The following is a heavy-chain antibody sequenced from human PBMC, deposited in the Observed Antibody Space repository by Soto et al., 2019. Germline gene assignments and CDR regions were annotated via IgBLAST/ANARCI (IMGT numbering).Heavy chain of an antibody. CDR2: ISHLEST. CDR3: ARGGGYDSFDY. CDR1: GASISYGGFA. D-gene: IGHD5-18*01. Sequence: SETLSVPCTVSGASISYGGFASRWIRQSPGKGLEWIGYISHLESTYFHPSFKSRLTMSIDRTRNQFSLKLSSVTAADMAVYYCARGGGYDSFDYWGQGVLVTVSS. V-gene: IGHV4-30-2*06. J-gene: IGHJ4*02.